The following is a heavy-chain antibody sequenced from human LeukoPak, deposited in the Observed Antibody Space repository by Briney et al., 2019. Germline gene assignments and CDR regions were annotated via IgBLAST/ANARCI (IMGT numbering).Heavy chain of an antibody. Sequence: GASVKVSCKASGYTFTSHGISWVRQAPGQGLEWMGWISAYNGNTNYAQKLQGRVTMTTDTSTSTAYMELRSLGSDDTAVYYCARDWGDVGSGGSGNFDYWGQGTLVTVSS. V-gene: IGHV1-18*01. CDR3: ARDWGDVGSGGSGNFDY. J-gene: IGHJ4*02. D-gene: IGHD3-16*01. CDR1: GYTFTSHG. CDR2: ISAYNGNT.